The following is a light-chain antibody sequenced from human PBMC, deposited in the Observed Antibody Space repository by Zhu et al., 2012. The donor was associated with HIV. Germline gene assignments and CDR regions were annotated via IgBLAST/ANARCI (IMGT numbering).Light chain of an antibody. CDR1: QSVSSY. V-gene: IGKV3-11*01. Sequence: EIVMTQPPATLSVSPGERATLSCRASQSVSSYLAWYQQKPGQAPRLLIYDASNRATGIPARFSGSGSGTDFTLTISSLEPEDFAVYYCQQRSNWPPFTFGPGTKVDIK. CDR2: DAS. J-gene: IGKJ3*01. CDR3: QQRSNWPPFT.